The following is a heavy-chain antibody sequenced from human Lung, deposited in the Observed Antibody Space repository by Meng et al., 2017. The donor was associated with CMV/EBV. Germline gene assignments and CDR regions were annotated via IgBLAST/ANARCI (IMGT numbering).Heavy chain of an antibody. D-gene: IGHD2-21*01. CDR1: GYSFASYW. CDR3: ARRDRAYCGGNCYREAFDI. CDR2: IYPGDSDT. V-gene: IGHV5-51*01. J-gene: IGHJ3*02. Sequence: GEXXKISCKGSGYSFASYWIAWVRQMPGKGLEWMGIIYPGDSDTRYSPSFQGQVTISADQSISTAYLQWSSLKASDTAMYYCARRDRAYCGGNCYREAFDIWXQGTXVTVSS.